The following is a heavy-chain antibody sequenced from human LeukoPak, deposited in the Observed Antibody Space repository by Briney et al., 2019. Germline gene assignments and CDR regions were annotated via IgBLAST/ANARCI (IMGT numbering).Heavy chain of an antibody. CDR1: GFTVSSNY. CDR2: IYSGGST. CDR3: ARDQGGYDSSGYYPVFDY. V-gene: IGHV3-53*01. D-gene: IGHD3-22*01. J-gene: IGHJ4*02. Sequence: WGSLRLSCAASGFTVSSNYMSWVRQAPGKGLEWVSVIYSGGSTYYADSVKGRFTISRDNSKNTLYLQMNSLRAEDTAVYYCARDQGGYDSSGYYPVFDYWGQGTLVTVSS.